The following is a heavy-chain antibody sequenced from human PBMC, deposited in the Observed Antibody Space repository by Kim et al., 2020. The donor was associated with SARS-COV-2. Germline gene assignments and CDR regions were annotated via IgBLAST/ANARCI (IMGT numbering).Heavy chain of an antibody. J-gene: IGHJ6*02. V-gene: IGHV3-11*06. D-gene: IGHD3-10*01. Sequence: KGRFTISRDNAKNSLYLQMNSLRAEDTAVYYCARDLLWFGPGYYYYGMDVWGQGTTVTVSS. CDR3: ARDLLWFGPGYYYYGMDV.